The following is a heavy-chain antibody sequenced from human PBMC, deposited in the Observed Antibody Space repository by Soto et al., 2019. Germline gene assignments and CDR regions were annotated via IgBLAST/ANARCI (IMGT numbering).Heavy chain of an antibody. V-gene: IGHV4-59*01. CDR2: VYYSGST. CDR1: GGSISSYY. Sequence: SETLSLTCTVSGGSISSYYWSWIRQPPGKGLEWIGYVYYSGSTNYNPSLKSRVTISVDTSKNQFSLKLSSVTAADTAVYYCARDSEADGMDVWGQGTMVTVSS. CDR3: ARDSEADGMDV. J-gene: IGHJ6*02.